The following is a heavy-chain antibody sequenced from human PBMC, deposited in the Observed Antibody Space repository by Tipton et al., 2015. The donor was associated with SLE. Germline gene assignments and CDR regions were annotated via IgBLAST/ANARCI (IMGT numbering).Heavy chain of an antibody. CDR3: ARVTTAVTKGTYYDVMDV. CDR2: INHGGST. V-gene: IGHV4-34*01. CDR1: GGSLSDDH. D-gene: IGHD4-17*01. J-gene: IGHJ6*02. Sequence: GLVKPSETLSLTCAVYGGSLSDDHWSWIRQSPGMGLEWIGEINHGGSTDYNPSLKSRVTMSVDTPKKEFSLKLSSVTAADTAVYYCARVTTAVTKGTYYDVMDVWGQGTTVTVSS.